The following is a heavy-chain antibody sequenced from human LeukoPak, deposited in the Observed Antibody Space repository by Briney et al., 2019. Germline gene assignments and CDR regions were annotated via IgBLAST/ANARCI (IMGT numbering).Heavy chain of an antibody. Sequence: GGSLRLSCAASGFTFSSYWTSWVRQAPGKGLEWVANIKQDGSEKYYVDSVKGRFTISRDNAKNSLYLQMNSLRAEDTAVYYCARTRITMIVGLASRFDYWGQGSLVTVSS. CDR2: IKQDGSEK. CDR3: ARTRITMIVGLASRFDY. D-gene: IGHD3-22*01. CDR1: GFTFSSYW. V-gene: IGHV3-7*01. J-gene: IGHJ4*02.